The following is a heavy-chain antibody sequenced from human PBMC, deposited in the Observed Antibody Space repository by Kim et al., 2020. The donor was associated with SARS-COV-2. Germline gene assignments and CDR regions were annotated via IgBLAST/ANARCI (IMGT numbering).Heavy chain of an antibody. Sequence: SVKVSCKASGGTFSSYAISWVRQAPGQGLEWMGGIIPIFGTANYAQKFQGRVTITADESTSTAYMELSSQGSEDTAVYYCARVGVGLTRSNWFDPWGQGTLVTVSS. D-gene: IGHD3-16*01. V-gene: IGHV1-69*13. CDR1: GGTFSSYA. CDR3: ARVGVGLTRSNWFDP. J-gene: IGHJ5*02. CDR2: IIPIFGTA.